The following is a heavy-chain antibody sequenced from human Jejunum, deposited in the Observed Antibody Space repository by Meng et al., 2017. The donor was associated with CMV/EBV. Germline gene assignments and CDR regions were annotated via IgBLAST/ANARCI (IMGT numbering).Heavy chain of an antibody. CDR3: ARGRTVAGTGPLGLIDY. CDR1: GYTFTDYY. J-gene: IGHJ4*02. D-gene: IGHD6-19*01. V-gene: IGHV1-2*02. CDR2: INPNNGGT. Sequence: QVQVVQFGAERRNPGASVKGSCKASGYTFTDYYMHWLRQAPGQGPEWMGWINPNNGGTNFAQKFRGRVTLTRDTSISTAYMEMSSLRLEDTAVYYCARGRTVAGTGPLGLIDYWGQGTLVTVSS.